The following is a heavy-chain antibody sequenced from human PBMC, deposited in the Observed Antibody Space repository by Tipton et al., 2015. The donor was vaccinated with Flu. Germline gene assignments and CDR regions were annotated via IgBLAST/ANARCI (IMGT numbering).Heavy chain of an antibody. CDR2: MNPNSGNT. Sequence: QLVQSGAEVKKPGASVRVSCKAAGYTFTTYDIYWVRQATGQGLEWMGWMNPNSGNTGYAQKFQGRVTMTRNTSISTAYMELSSLRSEDTAVYYCARGQVKQWPHRLAYWGQGTLVTVSS. J-gene: IGHJ4*02. CDR3: ARGQVKQWPHRLAY. D-gene: IGHD6-19*01. V-gene: IGHV1-8*01. CDR1: GYTFTTYD.